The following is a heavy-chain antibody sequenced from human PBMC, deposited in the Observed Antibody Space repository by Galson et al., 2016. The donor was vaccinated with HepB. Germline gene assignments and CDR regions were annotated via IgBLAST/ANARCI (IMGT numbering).Heavy chain of an antibody. J-gene: IGHJ4*02. Sequence: SLRLSCAASGFTFSSYWMTWVRQAPGKGLESVATIESDGTEKPYLDSMKGRFTISRDNAKNSLFLQMNSLRAEDTAVYYCANGSDYYGWGSYPYYFDYWGQGTLVTVSS. V-gene: IGHV3-7*01. CDR2: IESDGTEK. CDR3: ANGSDYYGWGSYPYYFDY. CDR1: GFTFSSYW. D-gene: IGHD3-10*01.